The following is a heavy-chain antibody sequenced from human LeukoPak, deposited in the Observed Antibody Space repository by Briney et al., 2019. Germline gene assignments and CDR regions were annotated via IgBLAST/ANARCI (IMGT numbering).Heavy chain of an antibody. CDR2: IKRDGSEK. CDR3: ARQIDWAFDI. V-gene: IGHV3-7*01. Sequence: PGGSLRLSCAASGFIFSSSWMTWVRQAPGKGLEWVANIKRDGSEKYCVDSVKGRFTISRDNAKNSLYLQMNSLNAEDTAVYYCARQIDWAFDIWGQGTMVTVSS. J-gene: IGHJ3*02. CDR1: GFIFSSSW. D-gene: IGHD2-21*01.